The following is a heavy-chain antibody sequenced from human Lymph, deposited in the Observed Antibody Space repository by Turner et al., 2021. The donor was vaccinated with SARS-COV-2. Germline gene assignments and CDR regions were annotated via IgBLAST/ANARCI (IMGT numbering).Heavy chain of an antibody. D-gene: IGHD1-26*01. CDR2: INWSCGSI. CDR3: AKDLAGTYYSSFDY. J-gene: IGHJ4*02. Sequence: EVQPVASGGGLVQPGRSLRLSCAVSGFTFDDYAMHWVRQAPGKGLEWVSGINWSCGSIAYADSVKGRFTISRDNPKNSLYLQMNSLRADDTAFYYCAKDLAGTYYSSFDYWGQGTLVTVSS. V-gene: IGHV3-9*01. CDR1: GFTFDDYA.